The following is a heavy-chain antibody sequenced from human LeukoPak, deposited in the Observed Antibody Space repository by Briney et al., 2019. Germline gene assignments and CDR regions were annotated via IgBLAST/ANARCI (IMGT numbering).Heavy chain of an antibody. Sequence: PGGSLRLSCAASGFTFSTYSMNWVRQAPGKGLEWVSSISSSGSYIYYADSVKGRFTISRDNSKNTLYLQMNSLRAEDTALYYCAKDVLIYGSTWGQGTLVTVSS. CDR3: AKDVLIYGST. V-gene: IGHV3-21*04. CDR1: GFTFSTYS. J-gene: IGHJ4*02. D-gene: IGHD3-10*01. CDR2: ISSSGSYI.